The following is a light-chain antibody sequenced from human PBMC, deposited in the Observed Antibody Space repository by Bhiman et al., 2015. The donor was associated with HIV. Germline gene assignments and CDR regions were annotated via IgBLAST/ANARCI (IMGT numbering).Light chain of an antibody. CDR3: CSYAGTSTYVV. CDR1: SSDVGTYNL. J-gene: IGLJ2*01. V-gene: IGLV2-23*02. CDR2: EVN. Sequence: QSALTQPASVSGWPGQSITISCTGTSSDVGTYNLVSWYQQHPGKAPKLMIYEVNKRPSGVSNRFSGSKSGNTASLTISGLQAEDEGDYYCCSYAGTSTYVVFGGGTKLTVL.